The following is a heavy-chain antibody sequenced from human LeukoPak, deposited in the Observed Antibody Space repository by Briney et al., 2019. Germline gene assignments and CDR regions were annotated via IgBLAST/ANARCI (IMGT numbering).Heavy chain of an antibody. V-gene: IGHV1-69*10. CDR3: ARARGDSYGYYYYYYYMDV. Sequence: GASVKVSCKVSGGTFSSNAITWGRHAPGQGLEWRGGVIPILGTANYAQKFQGRATITADKSPSTAYMDLSSLSSEDKAMYYCARARGDSYGYYYYYYYMDVWGKGTTVTVSS. J-gene: IGHJ6*03. CDR2: VIPILGTA. CDR1: GGTFSSNA. D-gene: IGHD5-12*01.